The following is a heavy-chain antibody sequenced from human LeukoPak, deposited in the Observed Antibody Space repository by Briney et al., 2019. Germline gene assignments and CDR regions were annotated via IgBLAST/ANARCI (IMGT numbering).Heavy chain of an antibody. Sequence: GESLKISCTASGYSFTSYWITWVRQVPGKGLEWMGKFVPGDSSANYSPSFHGHVTISGDKSISTAYLQWNSLEASDTAMYYCARQGSYTTSSFDYWGQGTLVTVSS. CDR2: FVPGDSSA. J-gene: IGHJ4*02. V-gene: IGHV5-10-1*01. CDR1: GYSFTSYW. CDR3: ARQGSYTTSSFDY. D-gene: IGHD6-6*01.